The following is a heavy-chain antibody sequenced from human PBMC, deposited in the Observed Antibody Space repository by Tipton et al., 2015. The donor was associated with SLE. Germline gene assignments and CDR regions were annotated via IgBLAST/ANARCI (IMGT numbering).Heavy chain of an antibody. Sequence: TLSLTCTVSGGSISSYYWSWIRQPAGKGLEWIGRIYPTGNTDYNPSLKSRVTMSVDTSMNQFSLKLFSVTAADTAVYYCARRRFQSASDSWGQGTVVSVSS. CDR1: GGSISSYY. CDR3: ARRRFQSASDS. CDR2: IYPTGNT. D-gene: IGHD2-21*01. J-gene: IGHJ4*02. V-gene: IGHV4-4*07.